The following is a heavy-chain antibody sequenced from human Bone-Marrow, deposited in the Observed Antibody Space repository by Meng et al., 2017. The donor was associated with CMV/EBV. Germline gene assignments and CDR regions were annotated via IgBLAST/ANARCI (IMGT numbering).Heavy chain of an antibody. J-gene: IGHJ3*02. V-gene: IGHV4-59*01. CDR3: ARLTPLYCTNDACYHAFDI. CDR1: GFTFSSYS. D-gene: IGHD2-8*01. CDR2: IYYTGIT. Sequence: ESLKISCAASGFTFSSYSMNWVRQPPGKGLEYIGYIYYTGITDYNPSLKTRLSLSVDTSRNQFSLKLTSVTAADTALYYCARLTPLYCTNDACYHAFDIWGQGTMVTVSS.